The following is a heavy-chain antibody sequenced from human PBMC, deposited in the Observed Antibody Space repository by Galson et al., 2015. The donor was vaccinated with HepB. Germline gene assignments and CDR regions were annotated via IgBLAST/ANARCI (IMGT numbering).Heavy chain of an antibody. Sequence: SLRLSCAASGFTFSSYAMHWVRQAPGKGLEWVAVISYDGSNKYYADSVKGRFTISRDNSKNTLYLQMNSLRAEDTAVYYCARGGERSRPNYGMDVWGQGTTVTVSS. D-gene: IGHD2-21*01. J-gene: IGHJ6*02. V-gene: IGHV3-30-3*01. CDR1: GFTFSSYA. CDR3: ARGGERSRPNYGMDV. CDR2: ISYDGSNK.